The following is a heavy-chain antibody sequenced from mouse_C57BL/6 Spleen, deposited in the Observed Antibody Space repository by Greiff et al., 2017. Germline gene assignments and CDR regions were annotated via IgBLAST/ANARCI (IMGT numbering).Heavy chain of an antibody. V-gene: IGHV5-16*01. CDR3: ARGGTTSNFEV. D-gene: IGHD1-1*01. CDR2: INYDGSST. CDR1: GFTFSDYY. Sequence: EVQLQESEGGLVQPGSSMKLSCTASGFTFSDYYMAWVRQVPEKGLEWVANINYDGSSTYYLDNLKGSFIISRDKAKNILYLQMSSLKSEDTATYYCARGGTTSNFEVWGTGTTVTVAS. J-gene: IGHJ1*03.